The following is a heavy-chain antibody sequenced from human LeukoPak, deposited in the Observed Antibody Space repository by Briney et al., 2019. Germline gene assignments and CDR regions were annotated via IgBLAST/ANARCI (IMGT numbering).Heavy chain of an antibody. D-gene: IGHD5-24*01. J-gene: IGHJ6*02. V-gene: IGHV3-9*01. CDR1: GFTFDDYA. CDR2: ISWNSGSI. CDR3: SKDIEEMTTNGMDV. Sequence: GRSLRPTWAASGFTFDDYAMRSVRQAARNGLEWVSGISWNSGSIGYADSVKSRVTISRDNAKNSLYLQMNSLRAEDTALYYCSKDIEEMTTNGMDVWGQGTTVTVSS.